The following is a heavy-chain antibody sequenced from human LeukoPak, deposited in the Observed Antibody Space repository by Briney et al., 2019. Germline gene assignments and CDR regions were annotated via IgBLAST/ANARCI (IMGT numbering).Heavy chain of an antibody. CDR3: AKDRGYDSSGYYSSAIDY. D-gene: IGHD3-22*01. J-gene: IGHJ4*02. CDR2: ISGSGGSA. CDR1: GFTFSSYG. V-gene: IGHV3-23*01. Sequence: GGSLRLSCAASGFTFSSYGMSWVRQAPGKGLEWVSAISGSGGSAYYADSVKGRFTISRDNSKNTLYLQMNSLRAEDTAVYYCAKDRGYDSSGYYSSAIDYWGQGTLVTVSS.